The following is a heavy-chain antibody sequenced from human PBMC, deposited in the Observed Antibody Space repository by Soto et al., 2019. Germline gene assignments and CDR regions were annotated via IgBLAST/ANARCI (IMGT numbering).Heavy chain of an antibody. D-gene: IGHD3-9*01. J-gene: IGHJ4*02. V-gene: IGHV3-7*01. Sequence: EVQLVESGGGLVQPGGSLRLSCAASGFTFSSYWMSWVRQAPGKGLEWVANIKQDGSEKYYVDSVKGRINISRDNAKNSLYLQMNGLRDEDTAVYYCAREHKEYDILTGYCDYWGKGTLVTVSS. CDR2: IKQDGSEK. CDR3: AREHKEYDILTGYCDY. CDR1: GFTFSSYW.